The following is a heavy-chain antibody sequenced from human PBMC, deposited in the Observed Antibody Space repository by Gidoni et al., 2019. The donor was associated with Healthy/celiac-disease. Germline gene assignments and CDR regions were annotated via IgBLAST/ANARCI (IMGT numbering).Heavy chain of an antibody. J-gene: IGHJ6*02. D-gene: IGHD6-13*01. CDR3: ARSHGSSSWPLNYYYGMDV. CDR1: GFTFSSYA. Sequence: QVQLVESGGGVVQPGRSLRLSCAASGFTFSSYAMHWVRQAPGKGLEWVAVISYDGSNKYYADSVKGRFTISRDNSKNTLYLQMNSLRAEDTAVYYCARSHGSSSWPLNYYYGMDVWGQWTTVTVSS. V-gene: IGHV3-30*04. CDR2: ISYDGSNK.